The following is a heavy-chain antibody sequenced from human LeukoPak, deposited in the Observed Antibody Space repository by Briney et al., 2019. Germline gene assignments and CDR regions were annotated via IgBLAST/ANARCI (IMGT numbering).Heavy chain of an antibody. J-gene: IGHJ4*02. CDR2: ISGSGGST. CDR1: GFTFSSYA. Sequence: GGSLRLSCAASGFTFSSYAMSWVRQAPGKGLEWVSAISGSGGSTYYADSVKGRFTISRDNSKNTLYLQMNSLRAEDTAVYYCAKDNRPMLLWFGELLSHFDYWGQGTLVTVSS. V-gene: IGHV3-23*01. CDR3: AKDNRPMLLWFGELLSHFDY. D-gene: IGHD3-10*01.